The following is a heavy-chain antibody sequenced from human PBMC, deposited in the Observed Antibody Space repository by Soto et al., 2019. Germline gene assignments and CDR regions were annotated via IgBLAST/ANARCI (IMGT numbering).Heavy chain of an antibody. CDR2: ISTDNGNT. V-gene: IGHV1-18*01. D-gene: IGHD3-3*01. CDR1: GYTFTSSG. CDR3: AAASYDFWSGHYYYYGMDV. J-gene: IGHJ6*02. Sequence: ASVKVSCKASGYTFTSSGISWVRQAPGQGLEWMGWISTDNGNTNYAQQFQGRVSMTTDTSTSTAYMELRSLRSEDTAVYYCAAASYDFWSGHYYYYGMDVWGQGTTVTVSS.